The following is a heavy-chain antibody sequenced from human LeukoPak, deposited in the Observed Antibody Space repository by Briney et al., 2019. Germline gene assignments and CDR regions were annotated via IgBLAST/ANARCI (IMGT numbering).Heavy chain of an antibody. D-gene: IGHD3-22*01. CDR2: IYYSGST. V-gene: IGHV4-39*01. J-gene: IGHJ3*02. Sequence: SETLSLTCAVSGGSISSSSYYWGWIRQPPGKGLEWIGSIYYSGSTYYNPSLKSRVTISVDTSKNQFSLKLSSVTAADTAVYYCARHRMYYYDSSGRGVADDFDIWGQGTMVTVSS. CDR3: ARHRMYYYDSSGRGVADDFDI. CDR1: GGSISSSSYY.